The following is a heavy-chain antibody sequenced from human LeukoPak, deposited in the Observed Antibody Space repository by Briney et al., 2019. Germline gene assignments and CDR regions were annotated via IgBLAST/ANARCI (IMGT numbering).Heavy chain of an antibody. J-gene: IGHJ5*02. D-gene: IGHD5-24*01. V-gene: IGHV4-38-2*02. CDR3: ARQMNWIDP. Sequence: KPSETLSLTCTVSGYSISSGYYWGWIRQPPGKGLEWIGSIYHSGSTHYNPSLKSRVTISVDTSRNQFSLKLRSVTAADTAVYYCARQMNWIDPWGQGTLVTVSS. CDR1: GYSISSGYY. CDR2: IYHSGST.